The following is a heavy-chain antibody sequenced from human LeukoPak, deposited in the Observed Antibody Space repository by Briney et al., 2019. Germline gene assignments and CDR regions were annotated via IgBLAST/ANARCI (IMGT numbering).Heavy chain of an antibody. CDR3: ARANSLYCSSSTCLFDY. CDR2: INPNDGDT. CDR1: GYTFTDYY. Sequence: GASVKVSCKASGYTFTDYYMHWVRQAPGQGSEWMGWINPNDGDTNYAQKFQGRVTMTRDTSISTAHMEVSRLRSDDTAVYYCARANSLYCSSSTCLFDYWGQGTLVTVSS. D-gene: IGHD2-2*01. J-gene: IGHJ4*02. V-gene: IGHV1-2*02.